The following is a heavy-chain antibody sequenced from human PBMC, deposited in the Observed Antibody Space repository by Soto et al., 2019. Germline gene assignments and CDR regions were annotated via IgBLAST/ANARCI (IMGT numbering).Heavy chain of an antibody. D-gene: IGHD1-1*01. CDR3: ARETAYTYSFDI. CDR1: GGSISSDNYY. Sequence: SETLSLTCTVSGGSISSDNYYWTWIRQPPGKGMEWIGYTYYSGSTYYNPSLKSRLTISVDTSKNQFSLKLSSVTAADTAVYYCARETAYTYSFDIWGQGALVTVSS. CDR2: TYYSGST. J-gene: IGHJ4*02. V-gene: IGHV4-30-4*01.